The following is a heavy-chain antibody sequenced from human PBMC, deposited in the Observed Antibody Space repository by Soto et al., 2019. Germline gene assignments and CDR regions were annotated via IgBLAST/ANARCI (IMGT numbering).Heavy chain of an antibody. CDR1: GSTLTELS. J-gene: IGHJ3*02. Sequence: ASVEVSCKVSGSTLTELSMHWVRQAPRKRLEWMGGFDPEDGETIYAQKFQGRVTMTEDTSTDTAYMELSSLRSEDTAVYYCATSSSGGKGEPSPGAFDIWGQGTTVTVSS. V-gene: IGHV1-24*01. CDR2: FDPEDGET. CDR3: ATSSSGGKGEPSPGAFDI. D-gene: IGHD3-22*01.